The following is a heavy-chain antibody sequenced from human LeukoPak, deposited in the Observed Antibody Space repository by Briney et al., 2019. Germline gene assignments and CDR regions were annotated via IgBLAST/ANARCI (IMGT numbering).Heavy chain of an antibody. J-gene: IGHJ5*02. Sequence: PSETLSLTCAVSGGSISSGGYSWSWIRQPPGKGLEWIGYIYHSGSTYYNPSLKSRVTISVDRSKNQFSLKLSSVTAADTAVYYCAKYSGFGDSNWFDPWGQGTLVTVSS. D-gene: IGHD3-10*01. CDR1: GGSISSGGYS. CDR2: IYHSGST. V-gene: IGHV4-30-2*01. CDR3: AKYSGFGDSNWFDP.